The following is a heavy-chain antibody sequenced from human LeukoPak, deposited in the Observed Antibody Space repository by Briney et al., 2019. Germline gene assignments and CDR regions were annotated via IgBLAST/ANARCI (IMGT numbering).Heavy chain of an antibody. Sequence: PGGSLRLSCEVSGFTFSSYHMNWVRQAPGKGLEWVSSISTSSSYIYYADSVKGRFTSSRDNAKKSLYLQMNSLRAEDTAVYYCARDSATVTSTSSWFDPWGLGTLVTVSS. D-gene: IGHD4-17*01. V-gene: IGHV3-21*01. J-gene: IGHJ5*02. CDR2: ISTSSSYI. CDR1: GFTFSSYH. CDR3: ARDSATVTSTSSWFDP.